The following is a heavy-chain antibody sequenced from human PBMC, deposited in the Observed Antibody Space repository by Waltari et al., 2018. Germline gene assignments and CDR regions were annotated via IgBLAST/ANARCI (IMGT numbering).Heavy chain of an antibody. CDR2: IKSQSDGGTR. CDR3: TTDPLGP. Sequence: EVQFVESGGGLVKPGGSLRLSCTASGFTFRNAWMSWVRQAQGKGPEWVGRIKSQSDGGTRDYAAPVKGRFSISREDSKNLMFLQMNSLTIEDTAVYYCTTDPLGPWGQGTLVTVSS. J-gene: IGHJ5*02. CDR1: GFTFRNAW. V-gene: IGHV3-15*01.